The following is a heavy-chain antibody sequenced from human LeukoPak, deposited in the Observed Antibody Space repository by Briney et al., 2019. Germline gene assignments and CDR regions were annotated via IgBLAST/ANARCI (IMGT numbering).Heavy chain of an antibody. V-gene: IGHV3-21*01. CDR1: GFTFSTYS. CDR3: ARDRPASGWRFGEGSKRPHYFDY. J-gene: IGHJ4*02. CDR2: ISSSNGYI. Sequence: GGSLRLSCAASGFTFSTYSMNWVRQSPGKGLEWVSFISSSNGYIYYGDSVKGRFTISRDNAKNSLYLQMNSLRAEDTAVYFCARDRPASGWRFGEGSKRPHYFDYWGQGTLVTVSS. D-gene: IGHD6-19*01.